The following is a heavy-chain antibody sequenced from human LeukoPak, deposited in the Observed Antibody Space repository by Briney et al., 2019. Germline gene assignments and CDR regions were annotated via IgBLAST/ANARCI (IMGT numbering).Heavy chain of an antibody. J-gene: IGHJ4*02. CDR3: ASLMEWGYPGAGDYESY. CDR2: IYHSGST. D-gene: IGHD4-17*01. CDR1: GGSISSGGYS. Sequence: KASQTLSLTCAVSGGSISSGGYSWSWIRQPPGKGLEWIGYIYHSGSTYYNPSLKSRVTISVDRSKNQFSLKLSSVTAADTAVYYCASLMEWGYPGAGDYESYWGQGTLVTVSS. V-gene: IGHV4-30-2*01.